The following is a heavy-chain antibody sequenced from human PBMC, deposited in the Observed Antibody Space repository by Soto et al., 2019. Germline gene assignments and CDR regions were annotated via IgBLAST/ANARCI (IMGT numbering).Heavy chain of an antibody. V-gene: IGHV3-30*18. CDR3: AKICSSTGSSTVDHDAFDI. Sequence: QVQLLESGGGVVQPGRSLRLSCAASGFTFSSYGMHWVRQAPGKGLEWVAVISYDGSNKYYADSVKGRFTISRDNSKNTLYLQMNSLRADDTAVYYCAKICSSTGSSTVDHDAFDIWGQGTMVTVSS. CDR1: GFTFSSYG. CDR2: ISYDGSNK. J-gene: IGHJ3*02. D-gene: IGHD2-2*01.